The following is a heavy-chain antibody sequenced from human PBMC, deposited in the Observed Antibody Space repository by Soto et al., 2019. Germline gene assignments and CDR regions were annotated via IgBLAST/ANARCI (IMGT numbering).Heavy chain of an antibody. Sequence: GGSLRLSCAASGFTFSSYGMHWVRQAPGKGLEWVAVISYDGSNKYYADSVKGRFTISRDNSKNTLYLQMNSLRAEDTAVYYCAKDVPNDFWSGYSGYSGMDVWGQGTTVTV. CDR2: ISYDGSNK. CDR1: GFTFSSYG. V-gene: IGHV3-30*18. J-gene: IGHJ6*02. D-gene: IGHD3-3*01. CDR3: AKDVPNDFWSGYSGYSGMDV.